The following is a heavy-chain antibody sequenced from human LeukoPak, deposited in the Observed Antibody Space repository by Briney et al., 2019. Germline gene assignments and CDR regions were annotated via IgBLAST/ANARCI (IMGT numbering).Heavy chain of an antibody. Sequence: ASVKVSCKASGYTFTSYGISWVRQAPGQGLDGMGWISAYNGNTNYAQKLQGRVTMTTDTSTSTAYMELRSLRSDDTAVYYCARYDYVWGSFDYWGQGTLVPVSS. D-gene: IGHD3-16*01. CDR2: ISAYNGNT. CDR3: ARYDYVWGSFDY. CDR1: GYTFTSYG. J-gene: IGHJ4*02. V-gene: IGHV1-18*01.